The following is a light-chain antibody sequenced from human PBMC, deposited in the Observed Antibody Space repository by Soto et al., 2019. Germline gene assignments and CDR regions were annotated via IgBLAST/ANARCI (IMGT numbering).Light chain of an antibody. J-gene: IGKJ2*01. CDR1: QSVLYSSNNKNY. CDR2: WAS. Sequence: DIVMTQSPGALAVSLGERATSNCRSSQSVLYSSNNKNYLAWYQQKPGQPPKLLIYWASTRESGVPDRFSGSGSGTDLTLTISSLQAEDVAVYYCQQYYSTPNTFGQGTKLEIK. V-gene: IGKV4-1*01. CDR3: QQYYSTPNT.